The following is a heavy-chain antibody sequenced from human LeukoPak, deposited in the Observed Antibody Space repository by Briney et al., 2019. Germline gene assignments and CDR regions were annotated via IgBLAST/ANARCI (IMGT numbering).Heavy chain of an antibody. CDR1: GVTFRNYE. CDR3: VRRGGSGWHWYFDL. V-gene: IGHV3-48*03. D-gene: IGHD6-19*01. CDR2: IGSRRGSTI. Sequence: GGALRLSCAASGVTFRNYEMNWGRQAPGKGGGWGSHIGSRRGSTISYADSGEGRFTISRDNPKDSLFVQMNSVTVEDTAIYYCVRRGGSGWHWYFDLWGRGTLVPLSS. J-gene: IGHJ2*01.